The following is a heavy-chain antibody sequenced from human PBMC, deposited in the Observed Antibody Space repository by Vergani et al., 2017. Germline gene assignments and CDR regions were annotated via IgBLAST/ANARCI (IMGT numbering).Heavy chain of an antibody. CDR3: ARDPRYSTTWPFLLLDMDV. Sequence: QVQLQESGPGLVRPSQTLSLTCTVSGGYISSGSYYWSWFRQPAGKGLEWIGRFYTGGGTSYNPSLKSRVTISVDTSKNQFSLQLSSVTAADTAVYYCARDPRYSTTWPFLLLDMDVWGQGTTVTVSS. CDR1: GGYISSGSYY. CDR2: FYTGGGT. D-gene: IGHD6-13*01. J-gene: IGHJ6*02. V-gene: IGHV4-61*02.